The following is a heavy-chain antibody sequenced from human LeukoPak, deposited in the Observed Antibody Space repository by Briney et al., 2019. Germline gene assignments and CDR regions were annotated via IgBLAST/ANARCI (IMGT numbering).Heavy chain of an antibody. V-gene: IGHV3-30-3*01. CDR3: ARARFGYNRGPFDY. J-gene: IGHJ4*02. CDR2: ISYDGSNK. CDR1: EFTFSNYA. D-gene: IGHD5-24*01. Sequence: GSLRLSCAASEFTFSNYAMHWVRQAPGKGLEWVAFISYDGSNKHYADSVKGRFTISRDNSKNTLYLQMNSLRPEDTAVYYCARARFGYNRGPFDYWGQGILVTVSS.